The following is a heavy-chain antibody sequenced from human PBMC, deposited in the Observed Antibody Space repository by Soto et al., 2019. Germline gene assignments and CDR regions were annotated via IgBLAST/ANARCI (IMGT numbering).Heavy chain of an antibody. CDR2: IIPLSGTT. D-gene: IGHD3-22*01. CDR3: ARGPDRSGFYLFDY. Sequence: ASVKFSCKASGGTFSNHALSWVRQAPGQGPEWMGGIIPLSGTTNYAQNFQGRVTITADESMTTAYMELSSLRYEDTAVYYCARGPDRSGFYLFDYWGQGTLVTVSS. CDR1: GGTFSNHA. V-gene: IGHV1-69*13. J-gene: IGHJ4*02.